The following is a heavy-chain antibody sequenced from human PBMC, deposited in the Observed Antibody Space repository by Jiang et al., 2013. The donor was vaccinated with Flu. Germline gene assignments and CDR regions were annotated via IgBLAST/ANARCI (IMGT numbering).Heavy chain of an antibody. J-gene: IGHJ4*02. D-gene: IGHD3-9*01. Sequence: QLLESGGGVVQPGGSLRLSCAASGFTFSYYAMSWVRQAPGKGLEWMASIRFDGSDKYYAESVKGRFTISRDNSTSTLYLQMNSLRAEDTSVYYCATLRGSSYDTYLADYWGQGTLVTVSS. CDR1: GFTFSYYA. V-gene: IGHV3-30*02. CDR2: IRFDGSDK. CDR3: ATLRGSSYDTYLADY.